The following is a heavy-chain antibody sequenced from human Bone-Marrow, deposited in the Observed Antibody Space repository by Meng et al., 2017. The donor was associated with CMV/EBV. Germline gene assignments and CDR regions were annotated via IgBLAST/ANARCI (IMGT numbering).Heavy chain of an antibody. J-gene: IGHJ4*02. V-gene: IGHV3-30*02. CDR2: IRYDGSNK. D-gene: IGHD2-2*03. CDR3: ATLDIVVVPAAKDGY. CDR1: GFTFSSYG. Sequence: GGSLRLSCAASGFTFSSYGMHWVRQAPGKGLEWVAFIRYDGSNKYYADSVKGRFTISRDNSKNTLYLQMNSLRAEDTAVYYCATLDIVVVPAAKDGYWGQGTLVTVSS.